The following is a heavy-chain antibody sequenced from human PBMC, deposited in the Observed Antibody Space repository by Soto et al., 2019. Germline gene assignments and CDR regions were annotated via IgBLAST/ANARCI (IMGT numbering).Heavy chain of an antibody. D-gene: IGHD6-13*01. CDR3: ARKGAAASYAHYYMDV. CDR2: VYYSGNT. J-gene: IGHJ6*03. V-gene: IGHV4-59*01. Sequence: SETLSLTCSISGRSISPYYWSWIRQPPGEGLEWIGYVYYSGNTNYNPSLESRVTISVDTSRNRFSLNLTSATAADTAVYYCARKGAAASYAHYYMDVWGRGTAVTVSS. CDR1: GRSISPYY.